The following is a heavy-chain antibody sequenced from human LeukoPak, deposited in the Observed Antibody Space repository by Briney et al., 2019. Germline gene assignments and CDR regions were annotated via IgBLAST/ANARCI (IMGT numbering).Heavy chain of an antibody. J-gene: IGHJ5*02. Sequence: GGSLRLSCAASGFTFSSYAMHWVRQAPGKGLEWVAVISYDGSNKYYADSVKGRFTISRDNSKNTLYLQMNSLRAEDTAVYYCAREGHPPPNIAPHNWFDPWGQGTLVTVSS. CDR3: AREGHPPPNIAPHNWFDP. CDR1: GFTFSSYA. V-gene: IGHV3-30-3*01. D-gene: IGHD5-12*01. CDR2: ISYDGSNK.